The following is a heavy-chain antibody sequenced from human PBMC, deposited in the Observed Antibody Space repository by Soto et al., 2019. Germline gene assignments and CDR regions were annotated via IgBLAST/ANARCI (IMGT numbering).Heavy chain of an antibody. D-gene: IGHD6-19*01. V-gene: IGHV3-7*03. CDR1: GFTFSSYW. CDR3: ARVRGRYSSGWSVYYFDY. CDR2: IKQDGSEK. Sequence: GGSLRLSCAASGFTFSSYWMSWVRQAPGKGLEWVANIKQDGSEKYYVDSVKGRFTISRDNAKNSLYLQMNSLRAEDTAVYYCARVRGRYSSGWSVYYFDYWGQGTRVTVSS. J-gene: IGHJ4*02.